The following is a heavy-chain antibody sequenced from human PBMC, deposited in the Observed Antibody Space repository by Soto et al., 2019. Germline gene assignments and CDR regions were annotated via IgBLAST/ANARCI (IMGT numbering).Heavy chain of an antibody. Sequence: EVQLVESGGGLVQPGRSLRLSCAASGFTFDDYAMHWVRQAPGTGLEWVSGISWNSGSIGYADSVKGRFTISRDNAKNSLYLQMNSLRAEDTALYYCAKSPYGSGVNWFDPWGQGTLVTVSS. V-gene: IGHV3-9*01. D-gene: IGHD3-10*01. CDR2: ISWNSGSI. CDR1: GFTFDDYA. CDR3: AKSPYGSGVNWFDP. J-gene: IGHJ5*02.